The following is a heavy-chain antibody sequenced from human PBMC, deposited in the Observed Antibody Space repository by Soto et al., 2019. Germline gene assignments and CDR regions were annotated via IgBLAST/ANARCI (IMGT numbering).Heavy chain of an antibody. CDR1: GGSFSGYY. D-gene: IGHD2-2*01. CDR2: INHSGST. CDR3: ARAPQVPDIVVVPYYYYMDV. J-gene: IGHJ6*03. V-gene: IGHV4-34*09. Sequence: SETLSLTCAVYGGSFSGYYCSWIRQPPGKGLEWIGEINHSGSTNYNPSLKSRVTISVDTSKNQFSLKLSSVTAADTAVYYCARAPQVPDIVVVPYYYYMDVWGKGTTVTVSS.